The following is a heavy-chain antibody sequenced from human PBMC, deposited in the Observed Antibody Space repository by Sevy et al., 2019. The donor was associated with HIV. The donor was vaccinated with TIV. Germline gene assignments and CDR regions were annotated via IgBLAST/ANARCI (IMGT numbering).Heavy chain of an antibody. CDR3: ARDLGWLLKYFDL. V-gene: IGHV3-66*01. Sequence: GGSLRLSCSASGFTVSINYMTWVRQAPGKGLEWVSVIYSDGTTHHGDSVKGRFTISRDNAKNSLYLQMNSLRADDTAVYYCARDLGWLLKYFDLWGRGTLVTVSS. CDR1: GFTVSINY. J-gene: IGHJ2*01. CDR2: IYSDGTT. D-gene: IGHD5-12*01.